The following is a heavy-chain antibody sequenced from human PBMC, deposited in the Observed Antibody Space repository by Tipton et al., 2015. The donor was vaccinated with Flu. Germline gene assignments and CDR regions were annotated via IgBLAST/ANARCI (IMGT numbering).Heavy chain of an antibody. D-gene: IGHD5-12*01. Sequence: TLSLTCTVSGGSISKSYWSWIRQPAGEGLEWIGRISTSGSTNYNASLESRVTMSRDTSKNHFSLRLRSATAADTALYYCARDLRGYSGYAGGDAFDLCSPWIMV. CDR2: ISTSGST. J-gene: IGHJ3*01. V-gene: IGHV4-4*07. CDR1: GGSISKSY. CDR3: ARDLRGYSGYAGGDAFDL.